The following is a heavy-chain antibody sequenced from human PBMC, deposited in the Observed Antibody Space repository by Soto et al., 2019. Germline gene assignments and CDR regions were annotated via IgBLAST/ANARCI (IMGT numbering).Heavy chain of an antibody. J-gene: IGHJ4*02. D-gene: IGHD5-12*01. Sequence: PGGSLRLSCAPSGFIFRNYLMHWVRQAPGKGLVWISRINRDGSSASYADSVKGRFTISRDNAKNTLYLQMHSLRDEDTAVYYCARDGYNGFDYWAREPWSPSPQ. CDR2: INRDGSSA. CDR1: GFIFRNYL. V-gene: IGHV3-74*01. CDR3: ARDGYNGFDY.